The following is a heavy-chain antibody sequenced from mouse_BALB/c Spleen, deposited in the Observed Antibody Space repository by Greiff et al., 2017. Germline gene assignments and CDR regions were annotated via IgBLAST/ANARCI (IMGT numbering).Heavy chain of an antibody. J-gene: IGHJ4*01. CDR1: GYSITSGYY. D-gene: IGHD2-1*01. Sequence: EVKVEESGPGLVKPSQSLSLTCSVTGYSITSGYYWNWIRQFPGNKLEWMGYISYDGSNNYNPSLKNRISITRDTSKNQFFLKLNSVTTEDTATYYCASYGNIYAMDYWGQGTSVTVSS. CDR2: ISYDGSN. V-gene: IGHV3-6*02. CDR3: ASYGNIYAMDY.